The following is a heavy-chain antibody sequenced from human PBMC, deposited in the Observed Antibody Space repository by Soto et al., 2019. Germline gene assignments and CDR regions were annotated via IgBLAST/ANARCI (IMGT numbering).Heavy chain of an antibody. CDR3: ARTHSGSYYSVFNY. CDR2: IYRSGTT. V-gene: IGHV4-38-2*01. CDR1: NFSISSGYY. D-gene: IGHD1-26*01. J-gene: IGHJ4*02. Sequence: PXETLSLTCVVSNFSISSGYYWGWIRQSPGKGLEWIASIYRSGTTSYNPSLKSRVTISVDPSKNQFSLMLTAATAADTAVYYCARTHSGSYYSVFNYWGRGTLVTVSS.